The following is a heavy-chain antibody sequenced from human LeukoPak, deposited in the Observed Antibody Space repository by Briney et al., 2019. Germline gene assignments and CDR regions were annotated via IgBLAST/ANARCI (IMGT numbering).Heavy chain of an antibody. D-gene: IGHD2-2*01. CDR2: INAGNGNT. CDR3: ARSYCSSTSCPPRWFDP. J-gene: IGHJ5*02. CDR1: GYTFTSYA. V-gene: IGHV1-3*01. Sequence: ASVTVSCKASGYTFTSYAMHWVRQAPGQRLEWMGWINAGNGNTKYSQKFQGRVTITRDTSASTAYMELSSLRSEDTAVYYCARSYCSSTSCPPRWFDPWGQGTLVTVSS.